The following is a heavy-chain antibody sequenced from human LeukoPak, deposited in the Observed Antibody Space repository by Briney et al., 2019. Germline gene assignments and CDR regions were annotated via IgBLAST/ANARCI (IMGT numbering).Heavy chain of an antibody. CDR3: ARGADVVRSPNWFDP. CDR2: ISAYNGNT. Sequence: ASVEVSCKASGYTFTSYGISWVRQAPGQGLEWMGWISAYNGNTNYAQKLQGRVTMTTDTSTSTAYMELRSLRSDDTAVYYCARGADVVRSPNWFDPWGQGTLVTVSS. CDR1: GYTFTSYG. V-gene: IGHV1-18*01. D-gene: IGHD2-2*01. J-gene: IGHJ5*02.